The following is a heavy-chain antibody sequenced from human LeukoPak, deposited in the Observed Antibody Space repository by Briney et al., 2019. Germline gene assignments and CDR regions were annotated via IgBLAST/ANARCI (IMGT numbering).Heavy chain of an antibody. D-gene: IGHD2-2*01. CDR2: MYSGGST. CDR1: GVTVSSNY. J-gene: IGHJ4*02. Sequence: GGSLRLSCAISGVTVSSNYMSGVRQAPGKGLEWVSVMYSGGSTYSADSVKGRFTISRENSKNTLYLQINSLRTQDTAVYHCVTSPLGDCSNPRCSARWGQGLLVTVSS. V-gene: IGHV3-53*05. CDR3: VTSPLGDCSNPRCSAR.